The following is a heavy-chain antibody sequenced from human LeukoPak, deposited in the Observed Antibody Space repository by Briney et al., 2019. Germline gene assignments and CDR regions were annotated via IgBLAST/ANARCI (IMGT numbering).Heavy chain of an antibody. CDR2: IYYSGST. Sequence: KPSETLSLTCAVYGGSFSGYYWSWIRQHPGKGLEWIGYIYYSGSTYYNPSLKSRVTISVDTSKNQFSLKLSSVTAADTAVYYCARGDHSSGWYFDYWGQGTLVTVSS. V-gene: IGHV4-31*11. CDR1: GGSFSGYY. J-gene: IGHJ4*02. D-gene: IGHD6-19*01. CDR3: ARGDHSSGWYFDY.